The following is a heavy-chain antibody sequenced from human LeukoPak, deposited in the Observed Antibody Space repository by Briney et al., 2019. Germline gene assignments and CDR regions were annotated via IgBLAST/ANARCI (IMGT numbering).Heavy chain of an antibody. V-gene: IGHV4-61*01. CDR1: GGSVSSGSYY. CDR2: IYYSGST. D-gene: IGHD3-16*02. J-gene: IGHJ4*02. Sequence: SETLSLTCTVSGGSVSSGSYYWSWIRQPPGKGLEWIGYIYYSGSTNYNPSLKGRVTISVDTSKNQFSLKLSSVTAADTAVYYCARRARDDYVWGSYRSEPFDYWGQGTLVTVSS. CDR3: ARRARDDYVWGSYRSEPFDY.